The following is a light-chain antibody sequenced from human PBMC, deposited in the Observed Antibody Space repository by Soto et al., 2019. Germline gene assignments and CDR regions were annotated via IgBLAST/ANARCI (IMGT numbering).Light chain of an antibody. CDR3: HSYYMRLSGSV. J-gene: IGLJ7*01. CDR2: GNN. V-gene: IGLV1-40*01. CDR1: NSNIGGGYD. Sequence: QSVLTQPPSVSGAPGQRVTISCTGNNSNIGGGYDVHWYQQLPGTAPKLLIFGNNNRPSGVPDRFSGSKSYASASLAITGLQSEDEADYYCHSYYMRLSGSVFGGGTQLTVL.